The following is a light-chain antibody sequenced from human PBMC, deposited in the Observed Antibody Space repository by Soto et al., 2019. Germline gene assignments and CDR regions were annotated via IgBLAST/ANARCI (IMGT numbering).Light chain of an antibody. J-gene: IGKJ4*01. CDR3: QEYNSH. CDR2: KAS. CDR1: QIIDNW. Sequence: DTQMTQSPSALSASVGDRVTITCRASQIIDNWLAWYQQKAGKAPKILIYKASNLQSGVPSRFSGSGYGTEFTLTISNLQPEDSATYYCQEYNSHFGGGTKVEIK. V-gene: IGKV1-5*03.